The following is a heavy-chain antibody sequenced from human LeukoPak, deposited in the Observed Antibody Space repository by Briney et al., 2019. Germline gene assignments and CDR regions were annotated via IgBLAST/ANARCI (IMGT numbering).Heavy chain of an antibody. CDR3: TSLTVVVPALP. J-gene: IGHJ4*02. D-gene: IGHD2-21*02. CDR2: SRSKAYSYTT. V-gene: IGHV3-72*01. CDR1: GFTFSSYG. Sequence: GRSLRLSCAASGFTFSSYGMHWVRQAPGKGLEWVARSRSKAYSYTTDYAASVKGRFTISRDDSKNALFLQMSSLKSEDTAMYYCTSLTVVVPALPWGQGTLVTVSS.